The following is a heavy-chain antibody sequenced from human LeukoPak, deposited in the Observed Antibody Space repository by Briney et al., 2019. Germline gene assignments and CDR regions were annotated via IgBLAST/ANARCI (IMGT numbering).Heavy chain of an antibody. V-gene: IGHV1-69*01. J-gene: IGHJ4*02. CDR3: ARRIAVAGSVYFDY. CDR1: GGTFSSYA. Sequence: GSSVKVSCKASGGTFSSYAISWVRQAPGQGLEWMGGIIPIFGTANYAQKFQGRVTITADEPTSTAYMELSSLRSEDTAVYYCARRIAVAGSVYFDYWGQGTLVTVSS. D-gene: IGHD6-19*01. CDR2: IIPIFGTA.